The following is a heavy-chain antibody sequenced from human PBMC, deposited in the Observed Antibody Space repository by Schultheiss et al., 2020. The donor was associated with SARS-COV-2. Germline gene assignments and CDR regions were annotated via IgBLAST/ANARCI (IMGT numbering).Heavy chain of an antibody. CDR3: TTDSASG. CDR1: GFTVSSNY. CDR2: ISGSGGST. D-gene: IGHD6-25*01. V-gene: IGHV3-23*01. J-gene: IGHJ4*02. Sequence: GGSLRLSCAASGFTVSSNYMSWVRQAPGKGLEWVSAISGSGGSTYYADSVKGRFTISRDNSKNTLYLQMNSLKTEDTAVYYCTTDSASGWGQGTLVTVSS.